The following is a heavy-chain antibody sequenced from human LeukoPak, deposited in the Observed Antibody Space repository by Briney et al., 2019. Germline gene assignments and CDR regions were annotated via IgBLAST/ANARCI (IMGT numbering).Heavy chain of an antibody. D-gene: IGHD3-22*01. J-gene: IGHJ6*04. CDR2: ISYDGSNK. Sequence: PGGSLRLSCAASGFTSSSYAMHWVRQAPGKGLEWVAVISYDGSNKYYADSVKGRFTISRDNSKNTLYLQMNSLRAEDTTVYYCARSQTRNYYDSSGYYSMDVWGKGTTVTVSS. V-gene: IGHV3-30-3*01. CDR3: ARSQTRNYYDSSGYYSMDV. CDR1: GFTSSSYA.